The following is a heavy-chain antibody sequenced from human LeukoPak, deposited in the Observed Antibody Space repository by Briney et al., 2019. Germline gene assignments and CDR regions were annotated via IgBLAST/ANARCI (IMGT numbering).Heavy chain of an antibody. CDR3: ARDGFSSAINS. D-gene: IGHD2-21*02. CDR2: IKEDGSQK. V-gene: IGHV3-7*01. Sequence: PGGSLRLSCAASGFTFNTYWMTWVRQTPGKGLEWVANIKEDGSQKNYMDSVRGRFTISRDNAKNSLYLQMNSLRAEDTAVYYCARDGFSSAINSWGQGTLVTVSS. CDR1: GFTFNTYW. J-gene: IGHJ4*02.